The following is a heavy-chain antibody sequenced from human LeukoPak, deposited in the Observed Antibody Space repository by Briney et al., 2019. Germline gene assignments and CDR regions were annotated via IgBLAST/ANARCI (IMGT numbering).Heavy chain of an antibody. CDR3: ARLTMVHNAFDI. J-gene: IGHJ3*02. V-gene: IGHV1-18*01. Sequence: ASVKVSCKASGHTFTSYGISWVRQAPGQGLGWMGWISAYNGNTNYAQKLQGRVTMTTDTSTSTAYMELRSLRSDDTAVYYCARLTMVHNAFDIWGQGTMVTVSS. CDR2: ISAYNGNT. D-gene: IGHD3-10*01. CDR1: GHTFTSYG.